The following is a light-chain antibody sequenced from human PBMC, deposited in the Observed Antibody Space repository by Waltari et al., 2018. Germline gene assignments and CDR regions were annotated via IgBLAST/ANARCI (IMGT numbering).Light chain of an antibody. V-gene: IGKV4-1*01. CDR2: WAS. Sequence: DIVMTQSPDSLAVSLGERATINCKSSQSVLYTSNNKNYLAWYQQKPGQPPKLLFYWASTRESGVPDRFSGSGSGTDFTLTISGLQAEDVAVYYCQQYYSPPWTFGQGT. CDR1: QSVLYTSNNKNY. J-gene: IGKJ1*01. CDR3: QQYYSPPWT.